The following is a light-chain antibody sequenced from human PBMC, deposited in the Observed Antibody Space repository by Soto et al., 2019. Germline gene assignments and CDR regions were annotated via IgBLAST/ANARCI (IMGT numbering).Light chain of an antibody. CDR1: QSVSSSY. J-gene: IGKJ5*01. Sequence: EIALTQSPGTLALSLGERCTLPCRGSQSVSSSYLAWHQQKPGQAPRLLIYGASSRATGIPDRFSGRGSGTDFTLTISRLEPEDFAVYYCQQYGSSWITFGQGTRLEIK. CDR3: QQYGSSWIT. V-gene: IGKV3-20*01. CDR2: GAS.